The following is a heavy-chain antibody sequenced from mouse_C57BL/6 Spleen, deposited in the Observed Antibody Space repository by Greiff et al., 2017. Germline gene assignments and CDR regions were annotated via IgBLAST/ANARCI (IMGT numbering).Heavy chain of an antibody. CDR3: ARSSSSGYALDY. CDR2: IYPGDGDT. V-gene: IGHV1-82*01. J-gene: IGHJ2*01. CDR1: GYAFSSSW. D-gene: IGHD3-2*02. Sequence: VQLQESGPELVKPGASVKISCKASGYAFSSSWMNWVKQRPGKGLEWIGRIYPGDGDTNYNGKFKGKATLTADKSSSTAYMQLSSLTSEDSAVYFCARSSSSGYALDYWGQGTTLTVSS.